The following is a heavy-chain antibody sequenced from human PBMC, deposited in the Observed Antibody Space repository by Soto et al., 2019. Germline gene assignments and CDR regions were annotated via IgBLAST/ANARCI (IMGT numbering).Heavy chain of an antibody. CDR3: ARAGPVSGNHAFDI. Sequence: QVQLVQSGAEVKKPGSSVKVSCKASGGSFSSYAISWVRQAPVQGLEWMGGIIPIFGAPTYAQKFQGRVTIIADKSTSTAYMELSSLRSEDTAFYYCARAGPVSGNHAFDIWGQGTLVTVSS. J-gene: IGHJ3*02. V-gene: IGHV1-69*06. CDR1: GGSFSSYA. CDR2: IIPIFGAP. D-gene: IGHD6-19*01.